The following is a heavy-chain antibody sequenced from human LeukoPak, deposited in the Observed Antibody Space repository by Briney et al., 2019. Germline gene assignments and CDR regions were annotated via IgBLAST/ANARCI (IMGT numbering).Heavy chain of an antibody. V-gene: IGHV1-69*06. D-gene: IGHD6-13*01. CDR1: GYTFTGYY. CDR3: ARSIIIAAAGPFYFDY. CDR2: IIPIFGTA. J-gene: IGHJ4*02. Sequence: GASVKVSCKASGYTFTGYYMHWVRQAPGQGLEWMGGIIPIFGTANYAQTFQRRVTITSEKSTRTTNIELSSLRSEDPCLFYCARSIIIAAAGPFYFDYWGQGTLVTVSS.